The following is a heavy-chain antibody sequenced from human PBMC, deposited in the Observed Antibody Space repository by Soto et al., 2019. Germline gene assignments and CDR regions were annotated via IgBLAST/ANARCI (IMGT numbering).Heavy chain of an antibody. CDR3: AKDCRAGYSSSSFAFDI. CDR1: GFTFDDYA. V-gene: IGHV3-9*01. Sequence: EVQLVESGGGLVQPGRSLRLSCAASGFTFDDYAMHWVRQAPGKGLEWVSGISWNSGSIGYADSVKGRFTISRDNAKNSLYLQMNRLRAEDTALYYCAKDCRAGYSSSSFAFDIWGQGTMVTVSS. CDR2: ISWNSGSI. J-gene: IGHJ3*02. D-gene: IGHD6-6*01.